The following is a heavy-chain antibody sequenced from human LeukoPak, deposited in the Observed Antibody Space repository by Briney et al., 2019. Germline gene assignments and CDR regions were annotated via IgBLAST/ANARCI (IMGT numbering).Heavy chain of an antibody. V-gene: IGHV3-20*04. CDR3: ASSWGGSYYLGFDY. Sequence: GGSLRLSCAASGFTFDDYGMSWVRQVPGKGLEWVSGINWNGGSTGYADSVKGRFTISRDNAKNSLYLQMNSLRAEDTALYYCASSWGGSYYLGFDYWGQGTLVTVPS. D-gene: IGHD3-10*01. CDR2: INWNGGST. J-gene: IGHJ4*02. CDR1: GFTFDDYG.